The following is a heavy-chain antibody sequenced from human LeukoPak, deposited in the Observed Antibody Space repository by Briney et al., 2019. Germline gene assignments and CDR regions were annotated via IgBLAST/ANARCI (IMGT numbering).Heavy chain of an antibody. V-gene: IGHV4-59*12. CDR3: ARETQYSGYDPLVDY. D-gene: IGHD5-12*01. Sequence: SETLSLTCTVSGGSISSYYWSWIRQPPGKGLEWIGYIYYSGSTNYNPSLKSRVTISVDTSKNQFSLKLSSVTAADTAVYYCARETQYSGYDPLVDYWGQGTLVTVSS. CDR2: IYYSGST. J-gene: IGHJ4*02. CDR1: GGSISSYY.